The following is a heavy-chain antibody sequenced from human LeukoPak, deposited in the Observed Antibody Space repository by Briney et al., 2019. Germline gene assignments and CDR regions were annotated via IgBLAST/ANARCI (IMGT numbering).Heavy chain of an antibody. D-gene: IGHD6-6*01. CDR3: ARGSPAARSCDY. V-gene: IGHV4-34*01. Sequence: PSETLSLTCAVYGGSFSGYYWSWIRQPPGKGLEWIGEINHSGSTNYNPSLKSRVTISVDTSKNQFSLKLSSVTAADTAVYYCARGSPAARSCDYWGQGTLVTVSS. CDR1: GGSFSGYY. J-gene: IGHJ4*02. CDR2: INHSGST.